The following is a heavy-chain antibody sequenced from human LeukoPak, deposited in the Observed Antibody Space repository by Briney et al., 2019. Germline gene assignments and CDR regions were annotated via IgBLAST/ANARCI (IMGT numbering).Heavy chain of an antibody. CDR3: ARAVGATNYYYYGMDV. V-gene: IGHV1-69*02. CDR1: GGTFGSYT. D-gene: IGHD1-26*01. CDR2: IIPILGIA. J-gene: IGHJ6*02. Sequence: ASVKVSCKASGGTFGSYTISWVRQAPGQGLEWMGRIIPILGIANYAQKFQGRVTITADKSTSTAYMELSSLRSEDTAVYYCARAVGATNYYYYGMDVWGQGTTVTVSS.